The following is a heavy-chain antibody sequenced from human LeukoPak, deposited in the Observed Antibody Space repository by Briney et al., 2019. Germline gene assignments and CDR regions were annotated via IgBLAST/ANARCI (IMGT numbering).Heavy chain of an antibody. CDR3: ARETVIIRNYYFYYMDV. J-gene: IGHJ6*03. CDR1: GFTFDDYA. CDR2: IKQDGSEK. V-gene: IGHV3-7*01. D-gene: IGHD3-3*01. Sequence: GGSLRLSCAASGFTFDDYAMHWVRQAPGKGLEWVANIKQDGSEKYYVHSMKGRFTISRDNAKNSLYLQMNSLRAEDTAVYYCARETVIIRNYYFYYMDVWGKGTTVTVSS.